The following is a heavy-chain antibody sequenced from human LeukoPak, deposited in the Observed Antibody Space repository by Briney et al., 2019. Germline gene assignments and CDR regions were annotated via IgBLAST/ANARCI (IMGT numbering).Heavy chain of an antibody. V-gene: IGHV4-34*01. CDR3: ARGWSNLSTTGIWFDP. D-gene: IGHD1-26*01. Sequence: SETLPLTCAVYGGSFSTHYWSWIRQSPGKGLEWIGEINHGGRTKYNPSLKSRVTISVDTSKDQFSLKLSSVTAADTAVYYCARGWSNLSTTGIWFDPWGQGTLVTVSS. CDR1: GGSFSTHY. CDR2: INHGGRT. J-gene: IGHJ5*02.